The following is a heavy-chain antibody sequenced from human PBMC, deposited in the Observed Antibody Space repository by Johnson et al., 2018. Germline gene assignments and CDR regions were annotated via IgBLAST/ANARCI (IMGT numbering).Heavy chain of an antibody. CDR1: GFTFSSYS. V-gene: IGHV3-21*01. J-gene: IGHJ1*01. CDR2: ISSSSSYI. CDR3: ARSQAVQH. Sequence: VQLVESGGGLVKXGGSXRLXCAASGFTFSSYSMNWVRQAPGKGLEWVSSISSSSSYIYYADSVKGRFTISRDKAKNSLYLQMNSLRAEDTAVYYCARSQAVQHWGQGTLVTVSS.